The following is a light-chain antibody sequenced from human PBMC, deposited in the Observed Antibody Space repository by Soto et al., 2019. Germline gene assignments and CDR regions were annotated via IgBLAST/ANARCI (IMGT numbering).Light chain of an antibody. CDR1: QGIDNY. CDR3: QQYNSWPLT. V-gene: IGKV1-17*03. Sequence: DIQMTQSPSAMSASVGDRVTITCRASQGIDNYLAWFQQKPGKVPQRLIYAASTLKSGVPSRFSGSGSGTEFTLTISSLQSEDFAVYYCQQYNSWPLTFGGGTKVDIK. CDR2: AAS. J-gene: IGKJ4*01.